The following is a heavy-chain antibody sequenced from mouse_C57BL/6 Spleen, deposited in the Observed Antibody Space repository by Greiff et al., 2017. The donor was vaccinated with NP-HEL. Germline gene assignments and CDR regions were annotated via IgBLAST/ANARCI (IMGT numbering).Heavy chain of an antibody. CDR3: ARDYDGSCYHFGY. Sequence: QVQLQQPGAELVRPGSSVKLSCKASGYTFTSYWMHWVKQRPIQGLEWIGNIDPSDSDTHYNQKFKDKATLTVDKSSSTAYMQLSSLTSEDSAVYYWARDYDGSCYHFGYWGQGTLLTVS. D-gene: IGHD1-1*01. V-gene: IGHV1-52*01. J-gene: IGHJ2*01. CDR2: IDPSDSDT. CDR1: GYTFTSYW.